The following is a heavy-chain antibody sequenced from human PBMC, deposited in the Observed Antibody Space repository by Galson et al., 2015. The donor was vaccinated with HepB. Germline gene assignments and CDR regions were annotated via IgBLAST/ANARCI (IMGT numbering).Heavy chain of an antibody. Sequence: SETLSLTCTVSGGSISSYYWSWIRQPPGKGLEWIGYIYYSGSTNYNPSLKSRVTISVDTSKNQFSLKLSSVTAADTAVYYCARDNDYGDYVVFDYWGQGTLVTVSS. D-gene: IGHD4-17*01. J-gene: IGHJ4*02. CDR1: GGSISSYY. CDR2: IYYSGST. CDR3: ARDNDYGDYVVFDY. V-gene: IGHV4-59*01.